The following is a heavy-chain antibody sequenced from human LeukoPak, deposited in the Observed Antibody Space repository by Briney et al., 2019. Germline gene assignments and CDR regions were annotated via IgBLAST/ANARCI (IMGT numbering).Heavy chain of an antibody. CDR2: IYYSGST. V-gene: IGHV4-61*01. D-gene: IGHD5-12*01. Sequence: SETLSLTCTVSGGSVSSGSYYWSWIRQPPGKGPEWIGYIYYSGSTNYNPSLKSRVTISVDTSKNQFSLKLSSVTAADTAVYYCASNIVATDRFDYWGQGTLVTVSP. CDR1: GGSVSSGSYY. J-gene: IGHJ4*02. CDR3: ASNIVATDRFDY.